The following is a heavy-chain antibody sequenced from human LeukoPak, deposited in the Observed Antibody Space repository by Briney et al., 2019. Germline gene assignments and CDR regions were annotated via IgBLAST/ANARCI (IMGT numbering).Heavy chain of an antibody. J-gene: IGHJ4*02. CDR3: ARDVGYCTNGVCYIKEN. Sequence: ASVKVSCKASGYTFTGYYMHWVRQAPGQGLERMGCINPNSGGTNYAQKFQGRVTMTRDTSISTAYMELSRLRSDDTAVYYCARDVGYCTNGVCYIKENWGQGTLVTVSS. CDR2: INPNSGGT. D-gene: IGHD2-8*01. CDR1: GYTFTGYY. V-gene: IGHV1-2*02.